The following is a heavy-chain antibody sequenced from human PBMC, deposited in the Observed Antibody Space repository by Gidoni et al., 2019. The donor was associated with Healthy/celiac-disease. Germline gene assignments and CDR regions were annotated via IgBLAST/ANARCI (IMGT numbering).Heavy chain of an antibody. D-gene: IGHD3-22*01. CDR3: AKDSPTYYYDSSGYSDAVDI. CDR1: GFTFSSYA. J-gene: IGHJ3*02. V-gene: IGHV3-23*01. Sequence: EVQLLESGGGVVQPGGSLRRSCAASGFTFSSYAMSWFSQAQGKGLEGVSAISCSGGSTYYADSVKGRFTISSDNSKNTLYLTMNSLRAEDTAVYYFAKDSPTYYYDSSGYSDAVDIWGPGTMVTGSS. CDR2: ISCSGGST.